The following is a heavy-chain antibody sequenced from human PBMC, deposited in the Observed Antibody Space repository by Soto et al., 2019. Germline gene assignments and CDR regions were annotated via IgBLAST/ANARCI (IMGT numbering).Heavy chain of an antibody. CDR3: AREDDFDY. CDR1: GYTLTNYA. Sequence: ASVKISCKASGYTLTNYAMHWVRQAPGQRLEWMGWINAGNGNTKYSQKFQGRVTITRDTSANTAYMELSSLRSEDTAVYYCAREDDFDYWGQGTLVTVSS. J-gene: IGHJ4*02. V-gene: IGHV1-3*01. CDR2: INAGNGNT.